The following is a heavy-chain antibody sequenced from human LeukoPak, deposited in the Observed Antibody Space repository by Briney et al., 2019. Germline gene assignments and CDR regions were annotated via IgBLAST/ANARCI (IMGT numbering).Heavy chain of an antibody. CDR1: GFTFSSYA. Sequence: GGSLRLSCAASGFTFSSYAMHWVRQAPGKGLERVAVISYDGSNKYYADSVKGRFTISRDNSKNTLYLQMNSLRAEDTAVYYCARDMAAAKTYYYYGMDVWGQGTTVTVSS. CDR2: ISYDGSNK. CDR3: ARDMAAAKTYYYYGMDV. D-gene: IGHD2-15*01. J-gene: IGHJ6*02. V-gene: IGHV3-30-3*01.